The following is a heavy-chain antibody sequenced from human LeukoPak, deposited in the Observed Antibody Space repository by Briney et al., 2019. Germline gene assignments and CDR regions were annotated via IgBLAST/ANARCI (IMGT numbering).Heavy chain of an antibody. CDR2: IIPIFGTA. V-gene: IGHV1-69*05. CDR3: ARGEVLRFLEWDYYYYMDV. J-gene: IGHJ6*03. CDR1: GGTFSSYA. D-gene: IGHD3-3*01. Sequence: GASVKVSFKASGGTFSSYAISWVRQAPGQGLEWMGGIIPIFGTANYAQKFQGRVTITTDESTSTAYMELSSLRSEDTAVYYCARGEVLRFLEWDYYYYMDVWGKGTTVTVSS.